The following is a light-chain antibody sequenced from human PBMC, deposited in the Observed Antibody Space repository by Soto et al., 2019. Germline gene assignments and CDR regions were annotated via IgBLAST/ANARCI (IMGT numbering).Light chain of an antibody. CDR3: GTWDTSLSAVV. CDR1: SSNI. J-gene: IGLJ2*01. V-gene: IGLV1-51*01. Sequence: QSVLTQPPSVSAAPGQKVTISCSGSSSNIVSWYQQLPGTAPKLLIYDNNKRPSGIPDRFSGSKSGTSATLGITGLQTGDEADYYCGTWDTSLSAVVFGGGTKPTVL. CDR2: DNN.